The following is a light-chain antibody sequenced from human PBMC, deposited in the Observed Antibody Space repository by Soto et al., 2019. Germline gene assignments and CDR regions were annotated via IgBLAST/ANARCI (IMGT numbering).Light chain of an antibody. CDR1: QSISRS. Sequence: EIVLTQSPAILSVSPGERATLSCRASQSISRSLAWYQQKPGQAPRLLIHGASDRAPGIPDRFGGSGSGTDFTLTISRLEPEDFAVYYCQQYGRTPLTFGGGTKVDIK. V-gene: IGKV3-20*01. CDR2: GAS. CDR3: QQYGRTPLT. J-gene: IGKJ4*01.